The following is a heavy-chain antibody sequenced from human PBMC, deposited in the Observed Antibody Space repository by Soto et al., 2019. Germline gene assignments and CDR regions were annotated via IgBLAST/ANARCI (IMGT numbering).Heavy chain of an antibody. CDR3: ARDLAVGLVDY. CDR2: ISAYNGNT. D-gene: IGHD6-19*01. J-gene: IGHJ4*01. V-gene: IGHV1-18*01. CDR1: GYTFTSYG. Sequence: QVQLVQSGAEVKKPGASVKVSCKASGYTFTSYGISWVRQATGQGLEWMGWISAYNGNTKYAQKLQGRVTMTTDTSTRTCYMEVRSLRSDDTAVYYCARDLAVGLVDYWGHGTLFTVSS.